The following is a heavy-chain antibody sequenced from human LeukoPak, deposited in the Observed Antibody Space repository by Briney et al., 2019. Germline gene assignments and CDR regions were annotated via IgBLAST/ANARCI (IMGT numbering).Heavy chain of an antibody. CDR3: ANGARRNTIFGVVIYITCEY. CDR2: ISGSGGST. J-gene: IGHJ4*02. CDR1: GFTFSSYA. Sequence: GGSLRLSCAASGFTFSSYAMSWVRQAPGKGLEWVSSISGSGGSTYYADSVKGRFTIPRDNSKNTLYLQMNSLRADDTAVYYCANGARRNTIFGVVIYITCEYRGEGDLFTPSS. V-gene: IGHV3-23*01. D-gene: IGHD3-3*01.